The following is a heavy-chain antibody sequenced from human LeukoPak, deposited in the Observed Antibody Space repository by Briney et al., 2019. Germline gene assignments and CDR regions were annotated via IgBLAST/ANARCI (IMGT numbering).Heavy chain of an antibody. D-gene: IGHD6-13*01. V-gene: IGHV4-34*01. CDR2: INHSGSS. CDR3: AGSGTYQHSSSYDY. Sequence: SETLSLTCAVYGGSFSGYYWSWIRQPPGKGLEWIGEINHSGSSNYNPSLKSRVTISVDTSKNQFSLKLSSVTAADTAVYYCAGSGTYQHSSSYDYWGQGTLVTVSS. J-gene: IGHJ4*02. CDR1: GGSFSGYY.